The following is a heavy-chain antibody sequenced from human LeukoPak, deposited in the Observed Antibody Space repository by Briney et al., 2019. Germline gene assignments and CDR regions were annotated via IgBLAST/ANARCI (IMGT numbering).Heavy chain of an antibody. V-gene: IGHV3-21*01. J-gene: IGHJ4*02. CDR1: GFTFSSYS. Sequence: GGSLRLSCAASGFTFSSYSMNWVRQAPGKGLEWVSSISSSSSYIYYADSVKGRFTISRDNAKNSLYLQMNSLRAEDTAVYYCARDQSKTLWFGEPQSYWSQGTLVTVSS. CDR2: ISSSSSYI. CDR3: ARDQSKTLWFGEPQSY. D-gene: IGHD3-10*01.